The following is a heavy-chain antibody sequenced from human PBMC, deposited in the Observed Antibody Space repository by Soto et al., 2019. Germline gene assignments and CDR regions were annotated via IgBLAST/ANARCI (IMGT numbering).Heavy chain of an antibody. Sequence: SETLSLTCTVSGGSITSSYYWGWIRQPPGKGLDWIGSIYYSGSTYYNPSLKSRVTISVDTSKNQFSLKLSSVTAADTAVYYCATIPATTILTDYWGQGTLVTVSS. J-gene: IGHJ4*02. CDR1: GGSITSSYY. V-gene: IGHV4-39*01. CDR2: IYYSGST. D-gene: IGHD2-2*02. CDR3: ATIPATTILTDY.